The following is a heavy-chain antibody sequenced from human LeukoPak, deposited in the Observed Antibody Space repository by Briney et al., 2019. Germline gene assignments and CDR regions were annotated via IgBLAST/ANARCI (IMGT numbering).Heavy chain of an antibody. CDR1: GDSNSTYY. Sequence: SETLSLTCTVPGDSNSTYYWSWIRQPPGKGLEWIGYIYYSGSTNYNPSLKSRVAISVDTSKHQFSLQLSSVTAADTAVYYCAIGRWSSSWYGDAFDIWGQGTMVTVSS. J-gene: IGHJ3*02. D-gene: IGHD6-13*01. CDR2: IYYSGST. V-gene: IGHV4-59*01. CDR3: AIGRWSSSWYGDAFDI.